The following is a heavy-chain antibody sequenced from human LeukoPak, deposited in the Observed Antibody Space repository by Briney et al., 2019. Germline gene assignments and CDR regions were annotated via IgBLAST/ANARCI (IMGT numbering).Heavy chain of an antibody. CDR2: IHPSGTT. V-gene: IGHV4-38-2*02. CDR1: GFSISLGYY. J-gene: IGHJ4*02. CDR3: ATERERRITD. D-gene: IGHD1-1*01. Sequence: SEALSLTCDVSGFSISLGYYWVWIRQPAGQGLEWIGSIHPSGTTFYNSSLNSRITMTIDAPKNQFSLRLSLVTAVDTAVYFCATERERRITDWGQGTLVTVSS.